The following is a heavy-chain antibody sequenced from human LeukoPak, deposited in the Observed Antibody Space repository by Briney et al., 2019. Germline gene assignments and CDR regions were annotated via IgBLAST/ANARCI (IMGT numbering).Heavy chain of an antibody. V-gene: IGHV3-7*01. Sequence: PGGSLRLSCAATGFTFSTYWMSWVRQAPGKGLEWVANIMQDGSDKYSVDSVRGRFTISRDNAKNSLYLQMDSLRAEDTAVYYCVRTRGWAYFDYWGQGTLVTVSP. J-gene: IGHJ4*02. D-gene: IGHD6-19*01. CDR3: VRTRGWAYFDY. CDR1: GFTFSTYW. CDR2: IMQDGSDK.